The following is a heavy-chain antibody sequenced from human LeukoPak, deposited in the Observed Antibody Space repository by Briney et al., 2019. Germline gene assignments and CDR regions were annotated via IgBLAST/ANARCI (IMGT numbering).Heavy chain of an antibody. CDR2: INPKSGGT. Sequence: ASVKVSCKAPGYTFTDYYMHWVRRAPGQGFEWMGWINPKSGGTNYAQKFQDWVTMTRDTSVTTVYMELSRLRSDDTAVYYCATQGNEQSFDYWGQGTLVTVSS. D-gene: IGHD1/OR15-1a*01. J-gene: IGHJ4*02. CDR1: GYTFTDYY. V-gene: IGHV1-2*04. CDR3: ATQGNEQSFDY.